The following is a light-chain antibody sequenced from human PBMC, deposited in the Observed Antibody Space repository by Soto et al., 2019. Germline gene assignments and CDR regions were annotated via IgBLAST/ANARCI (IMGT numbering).Light chain of an antibody. CDR3: QSFDTALSSSI. CDR1: SSNIGAYYD. V-gene: IGLV1-40*01. J-gene: IGLJ2*01. Sequence: QSVLTQPPSVSGAPGQRVTIPCTGTSSNIGAYYDVNWYQIVPGKAPKLLISRNNNRPSGVPDRFSGSKSDTSASLAITGLQSEDEAEYYCQSFDTALSSSIFGGGTKLTVL. CDR2: RNN.